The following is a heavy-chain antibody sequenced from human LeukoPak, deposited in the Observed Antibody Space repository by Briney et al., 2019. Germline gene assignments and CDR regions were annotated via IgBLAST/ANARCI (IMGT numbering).Heavy chain of an antibody. Sequence: ASVKVSCKASGYTFTGYYMHWLRQAPGQGLEWMGWINPNSGATNYAQKFQGRVTLTRDTSISTAYIELTSVRSDDTAVYFCAIYGAAATVISSGFDYWGQGTLATVSS. V-gene: IGHV1-2*02. CDR3: AIYGAAATVISSGFDY. CDR2: INPNSGAT. J-gene: IGHJ4*02. D-gene: IGHD6-13*01. CDR1: GYTFTGYY.